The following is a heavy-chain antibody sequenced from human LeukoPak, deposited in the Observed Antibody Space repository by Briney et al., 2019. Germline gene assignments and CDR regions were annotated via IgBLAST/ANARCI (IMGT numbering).Heavy chain of an antibody. CDR3: ARVPREQLAC. CDR1: GYTFTGYY. V-gene: IGHV1-2*02. D-gene: IGHD1-26*01. Sequence: ASVKVSCKASGYTFTGYYMHWVRQAPGQGLEWMGWINPNSGGTNYAQKFRGRVTMTRNTSISTAYMELRSLRSEDTAVYYCARVPREQLACWGQGTLVTVSS. CDR2: INPNSGGT. J-gene: IGHJ4*02.